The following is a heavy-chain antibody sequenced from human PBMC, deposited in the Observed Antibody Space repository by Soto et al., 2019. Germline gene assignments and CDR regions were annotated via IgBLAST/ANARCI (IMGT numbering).Heavy chain of an antibody. D-gene: IGHD3-3*01. V-gene: IGHV1-18*01. CDR3: ARDHYDFWSGYAADSDY. Sequence: ASVRVSCKASGYTFTSYGISWVRQAPGQGLEWMGWISAYNGNTNYAQKLQGRVTMTTDTSTSTAYMELRRLRSDDTAVYYCARDHYDFWSGYAADSDYWGQGTLVTVSS. CDR2: ISAYNGNT. J-gene: IGHJ4*02. CDR1: GYTFTSYG.